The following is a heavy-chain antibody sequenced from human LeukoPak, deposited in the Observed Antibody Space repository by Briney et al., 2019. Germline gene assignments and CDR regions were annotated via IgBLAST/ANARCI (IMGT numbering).Heavy chain of an antibody. CDR1: GGSISSSSYY. Sequence: SETLSLTCTVSGGSISSSSYYWGWIRQPPGKGLEWIGSIYHSGSTYYNPSLKSRVTISVDTSKNQFSLKLSSVTAADTAVYYCASPVAGTDGDFFDYWGQGTLVTVSS. D-gene: IGHD6-19*01. CDR2: IYHSGST. CDR3: ASPVAGTDGDFFDY. J-gene: IGHJ4*02. V-gene: IGHV4-39*01.